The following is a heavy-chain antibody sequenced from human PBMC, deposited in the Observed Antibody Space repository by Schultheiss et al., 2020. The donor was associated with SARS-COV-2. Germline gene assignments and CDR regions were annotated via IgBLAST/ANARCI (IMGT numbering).Heavy chain of an antibody. V-gene: IGHV5-51*01. CDR2: IYPGDSDI. J-gene: IGHJ4*02. CDR1: GYSFTGYW. Sequence: GGSLRLSCKGSGYSFTGYWIGWVRQMPGKGLEWMGIIYPGDSDIRYSPSFQGQVTISADKSISTAYLQWSSLKASDTAMYYCASYNGDSSTSPGGFDYWGQGTLVTVSS. D-gene: IGHD6-13*01. CDR3: ASYNGDSSTSPGGFDY.